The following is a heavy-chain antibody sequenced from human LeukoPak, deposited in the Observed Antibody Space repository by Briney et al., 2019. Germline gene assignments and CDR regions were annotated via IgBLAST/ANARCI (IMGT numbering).Heavy chain of an antibody. J-gene: IGHJ6*03. CDR3: ARDKSGWQGYYYYYMDV. D-gene: IGHD6-19*01. V-gene: IGHV3-21*01. Sequence: GGSLRLSCAASGFTFSSYSMNWVRQAPGKGLEWVSSISSSSSYIYYADSVRGRFTISRDNAKNSLYLQMNSLRAEDTAVYYCARDKSGWQGYYYYYMDVWGKGTTVTVSS. CDR2: ISSSSSYI. CDR1: GFTFSSYS.